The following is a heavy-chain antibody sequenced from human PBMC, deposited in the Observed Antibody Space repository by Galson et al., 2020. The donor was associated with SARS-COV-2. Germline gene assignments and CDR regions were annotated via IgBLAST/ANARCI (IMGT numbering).Heavy chain of an antibody. CDR1: GFTFSSYG. CDR2: LWYDGSNT. J-gene: IGHJ4*02. Sequence: GGSLRLSCAASGFTFSSYGMHWVRQAPGKGLEWVAVLWYDGSNTYYADSVKGRFTISRDNSKNTLYLQMNSLRAEDTAVYYCARDQPLGGSGSYYDKGDYWGQGTLVTVSS. D-gene: IGHD3-10*01. CDR3: ARDQPLGGSGSYYDKGDY. V-gene: IGHV3-33*01.